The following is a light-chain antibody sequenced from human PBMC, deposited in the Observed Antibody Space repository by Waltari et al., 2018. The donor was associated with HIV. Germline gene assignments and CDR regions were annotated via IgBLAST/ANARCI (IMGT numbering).Light chain of an antibody. CDR3: QQRSNWPIT. CDR1: QSVSSS. J-gene: IGKJ5*01. CDR2: DAS. V-gene: IGKV3-11*01. Sequence: EIVLTQSPANLSLSPGERATLSCRASQSVSSSLAWYQQKPGQAPRLLIFDASNRATGIPARFSGSGSGTDFTLTISSLEPEDFAVYYCQQRSNWPITFGQGTRLEIK.